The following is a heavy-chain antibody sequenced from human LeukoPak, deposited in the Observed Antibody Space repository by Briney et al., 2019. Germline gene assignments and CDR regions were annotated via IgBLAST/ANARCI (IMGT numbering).Heavy chain of an antibody. Sequence: GGSLRLSCVASGFTFSSYSMNWVRQAPGKGLEWVSSISSSSSYIYYADSVKGRFTISRDNAKNSLYLQMNSLRAEDTGVYYCAKDDAWGRFYHWGQGTLVTVSS. CDR3: AKDDAWGRFYH. V-gene: IGHV3-21*04. J-gene: IGHJ1*01. CDR1: GFTFSSYS. D-gene: IGHD3-16*01. CDR2: ISSSSSYI.